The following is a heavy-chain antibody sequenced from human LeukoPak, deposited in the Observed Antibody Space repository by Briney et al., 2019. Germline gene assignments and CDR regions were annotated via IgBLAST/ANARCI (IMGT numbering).Heavy chain of an antibody. Sequence: GGSLRLSCAASGFTFSSYGMHWVCQAPGKGLEWVAFIRYDGSNKYYADSVKGRFTISRDNSKNTLYLQMNSLRAEDTAVYYCAKDGYDFWSGYSDYWGQGTLVTVSS. V-gene: IGHV3-30*02. J-gene: IGHJ4*02. CDR2: IRYDGSNK. CDR1: GFTFSSYG. D-gene: IGHD3-3*01. CDR3: AKDGYDFWSGYSDY.